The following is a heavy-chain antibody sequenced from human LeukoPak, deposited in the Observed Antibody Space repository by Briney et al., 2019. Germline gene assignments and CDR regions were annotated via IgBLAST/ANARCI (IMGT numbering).Heavy chain of an antibody. Sequence: GRSLRLSCAASGFTFSSYGMYWVRQAPGKGLEWVAVISYDGSKIYYADSVKGRFTISRDNSKNTLYLEMNSVRGEDTAVYYCGRDEIRLNILVVVDPDGFWGQGTLVTVSS. CDR1: GFTFSSYG. J-gene: IGHJ4*02. CDR3: GRDEIRLNILVVVDPDGF. V-gene: IGHV3-30*03. CDR2: ISYDGSKI. D-gene: IGHD2-15*01.